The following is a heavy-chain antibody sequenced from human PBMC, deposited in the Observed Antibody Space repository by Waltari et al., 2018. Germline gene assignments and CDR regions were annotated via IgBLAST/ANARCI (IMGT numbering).Heavy chain of an antibody. CDR1: GDSLSSNLF. CDR3: ARVLTTGTVAFDI. J-gene: IGHJ3*02. V-gene: IGHV4-38-2*01. CDR2: TYYSGVT. Sequence: QVQLRESGPGLVKPSVTLSLTCVISGDSLSSNLFWGWIRQSPEKGLEWIGNTYYSGVTYYSPFLKSRVFISIDTPRRQFSLKLTSVTAADTAVYYCARVLTTGTVAFDIWGQGTLVTVSS. D-gene: IGHD1-7*01.